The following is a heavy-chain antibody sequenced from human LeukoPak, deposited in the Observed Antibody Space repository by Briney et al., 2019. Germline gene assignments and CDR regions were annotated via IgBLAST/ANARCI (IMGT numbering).Heavy chain of an antibody. V-gene: IGHV3-30*02. J-gene: IGHJ4*02. CDR1: KFTFSTYG. CDR2: IWFDGSNK. CDR3: CSGSPKGVDY. Sequence: GGSLRLSCAASKFTFSTYGMHWVRQAPGKGLEWVAFIWFDGSNKYYADSVKGRFIISRDNSKNTLYLQMNSLRAEDTAVYYCCSGSPKGVDYWGQGTLVTVSS. D-gene: IGHD3-10*02.